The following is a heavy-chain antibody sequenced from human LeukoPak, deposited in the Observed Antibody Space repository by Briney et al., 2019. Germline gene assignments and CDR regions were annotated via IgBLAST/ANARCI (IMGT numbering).Heavy chain of an antibody. CDR1: GGTFSSYA. CDR2: IIPIFGTA. CDR3: ARAARDGYNFSY. J-gene: IGHJ4*02. D-gene: IGHD5-24*01. V-gene: IGHV1-69*01. Sequence: SWVTPSCKIYGGTFSSYAISWVRQAPGQGLEWMGGIIPIFGTANYAQKFQGRVTITADESTSTAYRELSSLRSEDTAVYYCARAARDGYNFSYWGQGTLVTVSS.